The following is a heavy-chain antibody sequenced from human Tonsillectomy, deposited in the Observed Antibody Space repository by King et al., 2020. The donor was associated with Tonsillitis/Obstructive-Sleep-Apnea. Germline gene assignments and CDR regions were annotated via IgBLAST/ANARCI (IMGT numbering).Heavy chain of an antibody. Sequence: VTLKESGPALVKPTQTLTLTCTFSGTSLSTSGMCVSWIRQPPGKALEWLARIDWDDDKYYSTSLKTRLTISKDTSKNQVVLTMTNMDPVDTATYYCARGIAAAGSYYYYYMDVWGKGTTVTVSS. CDR3: ARGIAAAGSYYYYYMDV. CDR2: IDWDDDK. V-gene: IGHV2-70*11. D-gene: IGHD6-13*01. J-gene: IGHJ6*03. CDR1: GTSLSTSGMC.